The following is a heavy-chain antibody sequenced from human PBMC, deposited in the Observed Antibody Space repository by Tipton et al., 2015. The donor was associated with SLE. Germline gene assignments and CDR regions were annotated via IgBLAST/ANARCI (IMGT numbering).Heavy chain of an antibody. CDR1: GGSISSGSYY. D-gene: IGHD3-3*01. V-gene: IGHV4-61*02. Sequence: TLSLTCTVSGGSISSGSYYWSWIRQPAGKGLEWIGRIYTSGSTNYNPSLKSRVTISVDTSKNQFSLKLSSVTAADTAVYYCARREFLEWLAFDYWGQGTLVTVSS. CDR2: IYTSGST. J-gene: IGHJ4*02. CDR3: ARREFLEWLAFDY.